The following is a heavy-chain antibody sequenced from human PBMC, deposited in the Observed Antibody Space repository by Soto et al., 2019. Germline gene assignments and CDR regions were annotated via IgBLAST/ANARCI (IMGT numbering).Heavy chain of an antibody. J-gene: IGHJ4*02. CDR1: GLTFSNYG. D-gene: IGHD1-1*01. CDR2: ISYDGTNE. V-gene: IGHV3-33*05. CDR3: ARSAGKGGTDAPSDS. Sequence: LRLSFASSGLTFSNYGMHWVRQAPGKLLEWVALISYDGTNEYYADSVKGRFTNSRDNSKNTLFLQMDSLRAEDTAVYYCARSAGKGGTDAPSDSRGQETLVIGSS.